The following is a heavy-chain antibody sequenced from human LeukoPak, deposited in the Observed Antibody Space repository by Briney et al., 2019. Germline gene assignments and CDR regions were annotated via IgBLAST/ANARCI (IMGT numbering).Heavy chain of an antibody. CDR1: GGSISSYY. V-gene: IGHV4-4*07. Sequence: PSETLSLTCTVSGGSISSYYWSWIRQPAGKGLVWIGRIYTSGSTNYNPSLKSRVTMSVDTSKNQFSLKLSSVTAADTAVYYRARNPYYYDSSGYYYYYYYMDVWGKGTTVTVSS. J-gene: IGHJ6*03. CDR2: IYTSGST. D-gene: IGHD3-22*01. CDR3: ARNPYYYDSSGYYYYYYYMDV.